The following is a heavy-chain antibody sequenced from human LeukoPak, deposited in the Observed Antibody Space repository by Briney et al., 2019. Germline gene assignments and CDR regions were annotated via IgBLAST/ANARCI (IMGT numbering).Heavy chain of an antibody. CDR3: ARDGGGHYYDSSGYYYHY. Sequence: GASVKVSCKASGYTFTSSDFNWVRQATGQGLEWMGWMNPNSGNTGYAQKFQGRVTMTRDTSTSTVYMELSSLRSEDTAVYYCARDGGGHYYDSSGYYYHYWGQGTLVTVSS. CDR1: GYTFTSSD. J-gene: IGHJ4*02. V-gene: IGHV1-8*01. CDR2: MNPNSGNT. D-gene: IGHD3-22*01.